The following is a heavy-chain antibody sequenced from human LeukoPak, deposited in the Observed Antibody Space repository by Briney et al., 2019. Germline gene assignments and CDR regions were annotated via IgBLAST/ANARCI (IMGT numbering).Heavy chain of an antibody. J-gene: IGHJ4*02. CDR1: GFIFRNYA. D-gene: IGHD2-15*01. CDR2: ISYDGNNK. Sequence: HPGGSLRLSCATTGFIFRNYAMFWVRQTPGMGLEWVTMISYDGNNKYYTDSVKGRFTISRDNSENTLYLQMNNLRAEDTAIYYCARVGSRYCSGANCYDGFWGQGTLVSVSS. CDR3: ARVGSRYCSGANCYDGF. V-gene: IGHV3-30*04.